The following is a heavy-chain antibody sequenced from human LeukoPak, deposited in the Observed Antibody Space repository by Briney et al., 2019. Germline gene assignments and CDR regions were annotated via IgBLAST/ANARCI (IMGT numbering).Heavy chain of an antibody. Sequence: GGSLRLSCAASGFMFSKSWMHWVRQVPGKGLVWVARIYNDGSTTNYADSVKGRFTISRDNAKNSLYLQMNSLRAEDTAVYYCAELGITMIGGVWGKGTTVTISS. D-gene: IGHD3-10*02. J-gene: IGHJ6*04. CDR1: GFMFSKSW. CDR3: AELGITMIGGV. CDR2: IYNDGSTT. V-gene: IGHV3-74*01.